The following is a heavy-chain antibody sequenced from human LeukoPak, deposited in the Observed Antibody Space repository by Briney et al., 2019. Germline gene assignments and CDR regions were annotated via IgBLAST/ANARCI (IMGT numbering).Heavy chain of an antibody. CDR1: GGTFSSYA. V-gene: IGHV1-46*01. Sequence: ASVKVSCKASGGTFSSYAISWVRQAPGQGLEWMGIINPSGGSTSYAQKFQGRVTMTRDTSTSTVYMELSSLRSEDTAVYYCARGGSQLVQDAFDIWGQGTMVTVSS. J-gene: IGHJ3*02. CDR2: INPSGGST. D-gene: IGHD6-13*01. CDR3: ARGGSQLVQDAFDI.